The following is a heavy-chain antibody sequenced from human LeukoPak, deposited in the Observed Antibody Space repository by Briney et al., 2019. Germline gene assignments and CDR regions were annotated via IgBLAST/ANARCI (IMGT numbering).Heavy chain of an antibody. CDR3: ARAGSTNSWFDP. V-gene: IGHV3-21*01. D-gene: IGHD2-2*01. J-gene: IGHJ5*02. Sequence: GGSLRLSYAASGFAFDTYSMTWVRQAPGKGLEWVSSISSWSSFIYSADSVTGRFTISRDNAKNSLYLQMNSLRAEDTAVYYCARAGSTNSWFDPWGQGTLVIVSS. CDR2: ISSWSSFI. CDR1: GFAFDTYS.